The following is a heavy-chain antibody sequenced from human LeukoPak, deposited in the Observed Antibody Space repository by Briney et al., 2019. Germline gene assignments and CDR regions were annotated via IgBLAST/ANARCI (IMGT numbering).Heavy chain of an antibody. J-gene: IGHJ4*02. Sequence: PGGSLRLSCAASGFTFSSYGMHWVRQAPGKGLDWVAGIHFDGSTKYSGDSVKGRFTISRDNSKNTLYLQMNSLRPEDTAVYYCAKDQCTRTSCDGYPGYWGQGSLVTVPS. D-gene: IGHD2-2*01. CDR3: AKDQCTRTSCDGYPGY. CDR1: GFTFSSYG. V-gene: IGHV3-30*02. CDR2: IHFDGSTK.